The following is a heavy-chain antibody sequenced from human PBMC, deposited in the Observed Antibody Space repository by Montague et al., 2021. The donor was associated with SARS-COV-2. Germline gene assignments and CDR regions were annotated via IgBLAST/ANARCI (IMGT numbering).Heavy chain of an antibody. CDR3: ARIWGATRGDAFGI. J-gene: IGHJ3*02. Sequence: PALVKSTQTLTLTCTFSGFSLSTGGMCVSWIRQPPGKALEWLALIDWXDDKYYSTSLKTRLTISKDTSKNQVVLTMTNMDPVDTATYYCARIWGATRGDAFGIWGQGTMVAVSS. V-gene: IGHV2-70*01. CDR2: IDWXDDK. D-gene: IGHD1-26*01. CDR1: GFSLSTGGMC.